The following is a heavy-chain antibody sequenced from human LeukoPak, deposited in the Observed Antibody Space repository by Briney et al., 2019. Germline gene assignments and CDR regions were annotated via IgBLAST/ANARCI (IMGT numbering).Heavy chain of an antibody. Sequence: SETLSLTCAVYGGSFSGYYWSWLRQPPGKGLEWVGEINHSGSTNYNPSLKSRVTISVDKSKNQFSLKLSSVTAADTAVYYCAGGGLYYYDSSGYYSLAYWGQGTLVTVSS. CDR3: AGGGLYYYDSSGYYSLAY. J-gene: IGHJ4*02. D-gene: IGHD3-22*01. V-gene: IGHV4-34*01. CDR2: INHSGST. CDR1: GGSFSGYY.